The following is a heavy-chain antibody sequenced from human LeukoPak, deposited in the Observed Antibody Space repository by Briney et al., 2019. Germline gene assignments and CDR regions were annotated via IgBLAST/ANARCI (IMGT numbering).Heavy chain of an antibody. CDR3: ARYNLDYSVSLDDYGMDV. Sequence: GGSLRLSCAASGFTFSDYYMSWIRQAPGKGLEWVSYISSSGSTIYYADSVKGRFTISRDNAKHSLYLQMNSLRAEDTAVYYCARYNLDYSVSLDDYGMDVWGQGTTVTVSS. J-gene: IGHJ6*02. CDR2: ISSSGSTI. V-gene: IGHV3-11*01. D-gene: IGHD4-11*01. CDR1: GFTFSDYY.